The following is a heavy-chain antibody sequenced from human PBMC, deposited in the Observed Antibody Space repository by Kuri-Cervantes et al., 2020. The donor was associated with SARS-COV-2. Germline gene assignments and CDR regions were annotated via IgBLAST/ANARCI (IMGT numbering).Heavy chain of an antibody. J-gene: IGHJ6*02. D-gene: IGHD3-3*01. CDR2: MNPNSGNT. Sequence: ASVKVSCKASGYTFTSYDINWVRQATGQGLEWMGWMNPNSGNTGYAQKFQGRVTMTRNTSISTAYMELSSLRSEDTAVYYCARFVRFLEWSHYYYYGMDVWGQGTTVTVSS. CDR1: GYTFTSYD. CDR3: ARFVRFLEWSHYYYYGMDV. V-gene: IGHV1-8*01.